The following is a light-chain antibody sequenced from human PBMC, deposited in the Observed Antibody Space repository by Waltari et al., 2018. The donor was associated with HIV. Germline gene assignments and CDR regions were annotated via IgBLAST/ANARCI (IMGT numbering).Light chain of an antibody. CDR2: GNS. V-gene: IGLV1-44*01. CDR3: STWDNSLSGWV. J-gene: IGLJ3*02. Sequence: QSALTQEASVSGTVGQTVTLPCSGNSKHIGIYTVAWYQQISHGTPKTVMSGNSPPSAIPARLSASQSGTSASLTISGLQPEDEAHYYCSTWDNSLSGWVLGGGTTLTVL. CDR1: SKHIGIYT.